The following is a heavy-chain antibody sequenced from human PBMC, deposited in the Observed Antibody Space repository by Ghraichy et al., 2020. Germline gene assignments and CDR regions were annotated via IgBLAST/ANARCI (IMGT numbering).Heavy chain of an antibody. J-gene: IGHJ4*02. CDR1: GYTFTGYY. CDR3: ATYDILTGYYYSRRRYFDY. Sequence: ASVKVSCKASGYTFTGYYMNWVRQAPGQGLEWMGWINPNSGGTNYAQKFQGRVTMTRDTSISTAYMELSRLRSDDTAVYYCATYDILTGYYYSRRRYFDYWGQGTLVTVSS. V-gene: IGHV1-2*02. CDR2: INPNSGGT. D-gene: IGHD3-9*01.